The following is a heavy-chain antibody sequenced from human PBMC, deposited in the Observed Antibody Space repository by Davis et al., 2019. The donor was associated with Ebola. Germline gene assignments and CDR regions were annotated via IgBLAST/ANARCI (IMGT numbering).Heavy chain of an antibody. CDR2: ISYDGSNK. CDR3: AKGSGYSYGPQFDY. D-gene: IGHD5-18*01. CDR1: GFTFSSYG. J-gene: IGHJ4*02. V-gene: IGHV3-30*18. Sequence: GESLKISCAASGFTFSSYGMHWVRQAPGKGLEWVAVISYDGSNKYYADSVKGRFTISRDNSKNTLYLQMNSLRAEDTAVYYCAKGSGYSYGPQFDYWGQGTLVTVSS.